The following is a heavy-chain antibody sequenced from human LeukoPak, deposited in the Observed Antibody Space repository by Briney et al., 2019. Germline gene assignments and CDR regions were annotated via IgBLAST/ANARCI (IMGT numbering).Heavy chain of an antibody. CDR1: GYTFTGYY. J-gene: IGHJ4*02. CDR3: ARDTGDYAPFDY. CDR2: INPNSGGT. D-gene: IGHD4-17*01. Sequence: ASVKVSCKASGYTFTGYYMHWVRQAPGQGLEWMGWINPNSGGTNYAQKFQGRVTMTRDTSISTAYVELSRLRSDDTAVYYCARDTGDYAPFDYWGQGTLVTVSS. V-gene: IGHV1-2*02.